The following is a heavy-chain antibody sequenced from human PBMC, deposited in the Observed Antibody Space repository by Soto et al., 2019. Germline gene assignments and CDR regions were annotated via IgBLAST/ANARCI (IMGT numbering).Heavy chain of an antibody. CDR1: GFAFRNYP. D-gene: IGHD6-19*01. J-gene: IGHJ4*02. CDR2: ISASGENP. V-gene: IGHV3-23*01. Sequence: EVHLLESGGGVVQPGKSLKLSFARSGFAFRNYPRPGVRQPPGQGLEWVSGISASGENPYYEDSVKGRFTISRDNSKNTLSLQMNSLRVEDTGIYYCAKLEWLEFGGDYWGQGTLVTVSS. CDR3: AKLEWLEFGGDY.